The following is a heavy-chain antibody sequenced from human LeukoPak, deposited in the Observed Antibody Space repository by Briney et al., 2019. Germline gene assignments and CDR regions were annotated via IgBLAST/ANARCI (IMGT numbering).Heavy chain of an antibody. CDR2: IKYDGSEK. V-gene: IGHV3-7*01. J-gene: IGHJ6*02. CDR3: ASTIAAGYYGMDV. D-gene: IGHD6-25*01. CDR1: PFTSSGHW. Sequence: GGSLRLSCAASPFTSSGHWMSWVRQAPGKGLEWVANIKYDGSEKYCVDSVKGRFTISRDNARNSLYLQMNSLRAGDTAVYYCASTIAAGYYGMDVWGQGTTVTVSS.